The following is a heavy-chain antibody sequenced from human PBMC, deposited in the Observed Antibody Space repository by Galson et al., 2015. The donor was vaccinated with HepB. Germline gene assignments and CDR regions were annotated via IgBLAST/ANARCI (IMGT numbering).Heavy chain of an antibody. V-gene: IGHV1-18*04. D-gene: IGHD1-1*01. CDR2: ISAYNGNT. J-gene: IGHJ3*02. CDR1: GYTFTSYG. CDR3: ARVVQLERRLADAFDI. Sequence: SVKVSCKASGYTFTSYGISWVRQAPGQGLEWMGWISAYNGNTNYAQKLQGRVTMTTDTSTSTAYMELRSLRSDDTAVYYCARVVQLERRLADAFDIWGQGTMVTVSS.